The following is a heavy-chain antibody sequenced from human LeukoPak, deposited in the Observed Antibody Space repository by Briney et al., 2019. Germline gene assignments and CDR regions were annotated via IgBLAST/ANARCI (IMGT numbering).Heavy chain of an antibody. Sequence: SGTLSLTCAVSGGSISSSNWWSWVRQPPGKGLEWIGEIYHSGSTNYNPSLKSRVTISVDKSKNQFSLKLSSVTAADTAVYYCARDQHYGDYVVGWFDPWGQGTLVTVSS. V-gene: IGHV4-4*02. J-gene: IGHJ5*02. CDR2: IYHSGST. CDR1: GGSISSSNW. CDR3: ARDQHYGDYVVGWFDP. D-gene: IGHD4-17*01.